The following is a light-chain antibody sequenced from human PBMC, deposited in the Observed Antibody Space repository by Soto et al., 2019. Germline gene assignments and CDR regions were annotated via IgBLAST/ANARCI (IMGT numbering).Light chain of an antibody. Sequence: QSALTQPASVSGSPGQSITISCTGTSSDVGSYNLVSWYQQHPGKAPKLMIYEVSKRPSGVSNRFSGSKSGNTASLTISGLQAEDEADYYCCSYAGSNWVFGGGTMLTVL. J-gene: IGLJ3*02. V-gene: IGLV2-23*02. CDR1: SSDVGSYNL. CDR2: EVS. CDR3: CSYAGSNWV.